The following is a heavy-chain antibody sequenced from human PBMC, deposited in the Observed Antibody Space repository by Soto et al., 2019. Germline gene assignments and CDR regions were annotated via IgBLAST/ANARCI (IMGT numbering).Heavy chain of an antibody. V-gene: IGHV3-74*01. Sequence: LRLSCAASGFTFSSYWMHWVRQAPGKELVWVSEIDTDGRSPSYTDSVKGRFTISRDNAKSTLYLQMNSLRAEDTAVYYCTTLAAPTDYWGQGTLVTVS. D-gene: IGHD6-13*01. CDR1: GFTFSSYW. CDR3: TTLAAPTDY. CDR2: IDTDGRSP. J-gene: IGHJ4*02.